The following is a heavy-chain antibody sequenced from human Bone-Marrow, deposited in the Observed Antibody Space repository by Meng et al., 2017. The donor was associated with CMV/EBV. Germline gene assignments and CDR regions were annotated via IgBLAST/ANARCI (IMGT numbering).Heavy chain of an antibody. V-gene: IGHV3-20*04. D-gene: IGHD3-16*01. CDR2: INWNGGST. CDR1: GFTFDDYG. CDR3: ARGIRSGMDV. J-gene: IGHJ6*02. Sequence: GESLKISCAASGFTFDDYGMSWVRQAPGKGLEWVSGINWNGGSTGYADSVKGRFTISRDNAKNSLYLQMNSLRAEDTALYYCARGIRSGMDVWGQGTTVTVSS.